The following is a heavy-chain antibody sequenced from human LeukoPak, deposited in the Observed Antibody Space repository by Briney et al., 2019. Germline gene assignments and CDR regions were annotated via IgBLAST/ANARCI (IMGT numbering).Heavy chain of an antibody. Sequence: GGSLRLSCVASGFTVSSYYVSWVRQAPGKGLEWVSVIYSGGSTYYADSVEGRFTVSRDNSKNTLYLEMRSLRAEDTDVYYCARDLHPRLTGYFDYWGQGTLVTVSS. CDR2: IYSGGST. J-gene: IGHJ4*02. CDR3: ARDLHPRLTGYFDY. V-gene: IGHV3-53*01. D-gene: IGHD3-16*01. CDR1: GFTVSSYY.